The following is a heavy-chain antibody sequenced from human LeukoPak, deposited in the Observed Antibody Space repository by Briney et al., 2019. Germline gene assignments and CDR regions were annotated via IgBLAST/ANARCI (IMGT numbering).Heavy chain of an antibody. J-gene: IGHJ3*01. CDR2: VSYAGRNK. D-gene: IGHD2-2*01. CDR1: RFSFSTNG. Sequence: GRALRLSCVPSRFSFSTNGMHWVHQAPRRGLEGVALVSYAGRNKYYAPSVKCRFTISRDNSKNTLSLHMNGLRTEDTAVYYCASEVAIVPAANPSKDDAFDLWGQGTLLIVSS. V-gene: IGHV3-30*12. CDR3: ASEVAIVPAANPSKDDAFDL.